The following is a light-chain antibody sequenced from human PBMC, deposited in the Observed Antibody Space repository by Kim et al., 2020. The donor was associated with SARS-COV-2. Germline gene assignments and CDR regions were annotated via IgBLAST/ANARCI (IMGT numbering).Light chain of an antibody. V-gene: IGLV3-1*01. CDR3: QAWDNTWV. J-gene: IGLJ3*02. CDR1: KLGDKY. CDR2: QDT. Sequence: SYELTQPPSVSVSPRQTVTITCSGDKLGDKYSSWYQQQPGQAPVLVIYQDTKRPSGIPERFAGSNSGNTATLTISGAQAMDEADYYCQAWDNTWVFGGGTQLTVL.